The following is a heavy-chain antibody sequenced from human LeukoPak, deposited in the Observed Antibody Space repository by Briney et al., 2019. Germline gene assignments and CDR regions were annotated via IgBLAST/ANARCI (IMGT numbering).Heavy chain of an antibody. D-gene: IGHD6-13*01. V-gene: IGHV3-30*02. CDR3: ARAGYSSTWYSRYFDL. CDR1: GFTFSSYG. CDR2: IRYDGSNK. Sequence: GGSLRLSCAASGFTFSSYGMHWVRQAPGKGLERVAFIRYDGSNKYYADSVKGRFTISRENAKNSLYLQVNSLRAGDTAVYYCARAGYSSTWYSRYFDLWGRGTLVTVSS. J-gene: IGHJ2*01.